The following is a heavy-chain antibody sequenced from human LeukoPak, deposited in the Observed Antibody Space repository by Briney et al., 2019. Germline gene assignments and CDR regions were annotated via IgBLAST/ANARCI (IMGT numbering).Heavy chain of an antibody. V-gene: IGHV3-23*01. J-gene: IGHJ4*02. CDR1: GFIFSTYA. CDR3: ARDRPFGGVLDFDY. D-gene: IGHD3-16*01. CDR2: LSGLGYRT. Sequence: GGSLRLSCEASGFIFSTYAMSWVRQAPGKGLEWVSGLSGLGYRTHYADSVKGRFTISRDNSKNILYLQMHSLRVEDTAVYYCARDRPFGGVLDFDYWGQGTLVTVSS.